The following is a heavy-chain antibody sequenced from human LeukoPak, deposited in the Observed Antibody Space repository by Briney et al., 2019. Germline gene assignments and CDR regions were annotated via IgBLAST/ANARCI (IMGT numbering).Heavy chain of an antibody. V-gene: IGHV3-30*18. J-gene: IGHJ4*02. CDR1: GFTFSSYG. CDR2: ISYDGSNK. Sequence: GGSLRLSCAASGFTFSSYGMHWVRQAPGKGLEWVAVISYDGSNKYYADSVKGRFTISRDNSKNTLYLQMNSLRAEDTAVYYCAKDPRTVTYYDILTGYYFDYWGQGTLVTVSS. CDR3: AKDPRTVTYYDILTGYYFDY. D-gene: IGHD3-9*01.